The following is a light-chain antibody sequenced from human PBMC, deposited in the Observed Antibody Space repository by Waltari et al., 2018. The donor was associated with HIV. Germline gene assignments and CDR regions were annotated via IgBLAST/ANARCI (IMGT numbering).Light chain of an antibody. CDR1: EGISRF. CDR2: TAS. CDR3: QSYVGSLT. Sequence: DIHLTQSPAYLSASVGDRVTLTCRASEGISRFLAWYQQEPGKAPKLLIYTASTLQSGVPSRFSGSGSGTDFTLTISRLEPEDFAVYYCQSYVGSLTFGGGTKVEIK. J-gene: IGKJ4*01. V-gene: IGKV1-9*01.